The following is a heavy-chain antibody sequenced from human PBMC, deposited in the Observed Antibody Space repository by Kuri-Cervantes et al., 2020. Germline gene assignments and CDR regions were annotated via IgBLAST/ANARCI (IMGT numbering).Heavy chain of an antibody. D-gene: IGHD7-27*01. J-gene: IGHJ4*02. CDR1: GFTFDDYA. CDR2: ISWNSGSI. Sequence: GGSLRLSCAASGFTFDDYAMHWVRQAPGKGLEWVSGISWNSGSIGYADSVKGRFTICRDNAKNSLYLQMNSLKTEDTAVYYCTRHEGELGMTSDYWGQGTLVTVSS. CDR3: TRHEGELGMTSDY. V-gene: IGHV3-9*01.